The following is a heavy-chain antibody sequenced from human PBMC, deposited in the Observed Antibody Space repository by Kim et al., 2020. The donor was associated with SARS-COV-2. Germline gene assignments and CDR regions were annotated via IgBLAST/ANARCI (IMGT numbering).Heavy chain of an antibody. CDR3: ARVPRYCSSTSCYSFVRAFDI. Sequence: SETLSLTCAVYGGSFSGYYWSWIRQPPGKGLEWIGEINHSGSTNYNPSLKSRVTISVDTSKNQFSLKLSSVTAADTAVYYCARVPRYCSSTSCYSFVRAFDIWGQGKMVTVSS. CDR2: INHSGST. D-gene: IGHD2-2*02. CDR1: GGSFSGYY. V-gene: IGHV4-34*01. J-gene: IGHJ3*02.